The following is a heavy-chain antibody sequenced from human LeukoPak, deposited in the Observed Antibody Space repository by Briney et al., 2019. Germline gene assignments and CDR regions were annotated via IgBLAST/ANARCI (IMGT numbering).Heavy chain of an antibody. CDR2: IQSDGNNK. J-gene: IGHJ4*02. V-gene: IGHV3-30*02. Sequence: GGSLRLSCAASGFIFSSYDIHWVRQAPGKGLEWVAFIQSDGNNKYYADPVKGRFTISRDNSKNTLYLRMNSLRAEDTAVYYCAKNVSRVYWGQGTLVTVSS. CDR1: GFIFSSYD. CDR3: AKNVSRVY. D-gene: IGHD3-10*02.